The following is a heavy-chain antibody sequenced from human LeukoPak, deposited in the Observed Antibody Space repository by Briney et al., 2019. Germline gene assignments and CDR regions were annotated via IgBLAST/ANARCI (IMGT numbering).Heavy chain of an antibody. CDR2: IVVGSGTT. D-gene: IGHD2/OR15-2a*01. CDR3: AAALSREEDWFDP. J-gene: IGHJ5*02. Sequence: SVKVSCKASGFTFTSSAVQWVRQARGQRLEWIGWIVVGSGTTNYAQKFQERVTITRDMSTSTAYMELSSLRSEDTAVYYCAAALSREEDWFDPWGQRTLVTVSS. V-gene: IGHV1-58*01. CDR1: GFTFTSSA.